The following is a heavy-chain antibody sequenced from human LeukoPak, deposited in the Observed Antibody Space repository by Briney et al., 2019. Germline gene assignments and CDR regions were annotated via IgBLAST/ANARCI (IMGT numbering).Heavy chain of an antibody. CDR2: IYYSGST. Sequence: SETLSLTCTVSGGSISSYYWSWIRQPPGKGLEWIGYIYYSGSTNYNPSLKCRVTISVDTSKNQFSLKLSSVTAADTAVYYCARGVYQLPRVYYYYYMDVWGKGTTVTVSS. CDR1: GGSISSYY. CDR3: ARGVYQLPRVYYYYYMDV. D-gene: IGHD2-2*01. J-gene: IGHJ6*03. V-gene: IGHV4-59*01.